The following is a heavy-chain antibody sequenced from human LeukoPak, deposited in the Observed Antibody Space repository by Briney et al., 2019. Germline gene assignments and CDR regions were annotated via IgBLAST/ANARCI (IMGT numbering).Heavy chain of an antibody. CDR2: ISSSSSYI. V-gene: IGHV3-21*01. CDR1: GFTFSTYR. Sequence: TGGSLRLSCVVTGFTFSTYRMNWVRQAPGKALECVSSISSSSSYIYYADSVKGRITISRDNAKNSLYLQMNSLRVEDTAVYYCARDKDVYFDYWGQGTLVTVSS. CDR3: ARDKDVYFDY. J-gene: IGHJ4*02.